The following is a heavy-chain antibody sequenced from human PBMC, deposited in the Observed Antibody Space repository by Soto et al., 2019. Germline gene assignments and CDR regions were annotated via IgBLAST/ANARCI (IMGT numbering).Heavy chain of an antibody. Sequence: GGSLRLSCAASGFTFSSYSMNWVRQAPGKGREWVSSISSSSSYIYYADSVKGRFTISRDNAKNSLYLQMNSLRAEDTAVYYCARDIASVDFWSGYHALLPHYYYYYGMDVWGQGTTVTVSS. CDR1: GFTFSSYS. J-gene: IGHJ6*02. CDR3: ARDIASVDFWSGYHALLPHYYYYYGMDV. V-gene: IGHV3-21*04. CDR2: ISSSSSYI. D-gene: IGHD3-3*01.